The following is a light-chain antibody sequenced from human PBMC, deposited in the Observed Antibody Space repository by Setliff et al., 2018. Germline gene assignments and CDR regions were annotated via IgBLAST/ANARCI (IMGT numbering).Light chain of an antibody. CDR3: AAWDDSLNGPV. J-gene: IGLJ2*01. Sequence: QSVLTQPPSASGSPGQSVTISCTGTNSDVGGYSYVSWYQQRPGKAPKLLIYEVSKRPSGVPDRFSGSKSGNTASLTVSGLQAEDEADYYCAAWDDSLNGPVFGGGTKVTVL. CDR1: NSDVGGYSY. V-gene: IGLV2-8*01. CDR2: EVS.